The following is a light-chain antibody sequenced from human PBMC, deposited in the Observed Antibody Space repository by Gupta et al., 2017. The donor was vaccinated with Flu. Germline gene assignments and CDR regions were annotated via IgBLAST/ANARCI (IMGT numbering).Light chain of an antibody. J-gene: IGLJ3*02. CDR2: GNS. CDR3: QSYDSSLSGAV. Sequence: QSVLTQPPSVSGAPGQRVTISCTGSSSNIGAGYDVHWYQQLPGTAPKLLIYGNSNRASGVPDRFSGSKSGTSASLAITGLQAEDEADYYRQSYDSSLSGAVFGGGTKLTVL. V-gene: IGLV1-40*01. CDR1: SSNIGAGYD.